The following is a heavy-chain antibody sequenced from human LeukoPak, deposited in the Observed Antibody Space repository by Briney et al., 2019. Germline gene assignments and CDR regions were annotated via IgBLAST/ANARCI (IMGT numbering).Heavy chain of an antibody. Sequence: GESLKISCKGSGYSFTKYWIGWVRQMPGKGLEWMGIIFPDDSDTRYSPSFQGQVTISADKSITPAFLHWSSLEASETAIYYCARLGFSGGNYFDYWGQGILVTVSS. D-gene: IGHD3-10*01. CDR3: ARLGFSGGNYFDY. CDR2: IFPDDSDT. V-gene: IGHV5-51*01. CDR1: GYSFTKYW. J-gene: IGHJ4*02.